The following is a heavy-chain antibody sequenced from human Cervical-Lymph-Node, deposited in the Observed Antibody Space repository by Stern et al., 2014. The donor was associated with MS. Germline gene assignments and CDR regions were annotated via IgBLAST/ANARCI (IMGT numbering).Heavy chain of an antibody. D-gene: IGHD2-15*01. CDR1: GYTFTRYG. J-gene: IGHJ3*02. CDR3: ARGLLGSENAFDI. Sequence: QLVQSGAEVKKPGASVKVSCKASGYTFTRYGISWVRQAPGQGLEWMGWISAYNGNTNYAQKLQGSVTMTAGTSPSTADMEVRGLRSDDTAGYYCARGLLGSENAFDIWGQGTMVTVSS. CDR2: ISAYNGNT. V-gene: IGHV1-18*01.